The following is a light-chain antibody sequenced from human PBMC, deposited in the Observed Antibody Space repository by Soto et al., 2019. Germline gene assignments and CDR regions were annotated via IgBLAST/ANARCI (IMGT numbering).Light chain of an antibody. V-gene: IGKV3-20*01. CDR1: QSVSSY. Sequence: EIVLTQSPATLSLSPGERATLSCRASQSVSSYLAWYQQKPGQAPRLLIYGASNRATGLPDRFSGSGSGTDFTPTISRLEPEDFAVYYCQQYGSSGTFGQGTKVDIK. CDR3: QQYGSSGT. CDR2: GAS. J-gene: IGKJ1*01.